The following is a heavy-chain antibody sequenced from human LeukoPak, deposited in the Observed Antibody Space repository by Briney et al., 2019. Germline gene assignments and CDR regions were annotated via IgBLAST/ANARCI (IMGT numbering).Heavy chain of an antibody. V-gene: IGHV3-30-3*01. CDR1: GFTFSSYA. D-gene: IGHD5-18*01. CDR3: ARGSYGNNWFDP. Sequence: GRSLRLSCAASGFTFSSYAMHWVRQAPGKGLEWGAVISYDGSNKYYADSVKGRFTISRDNSKNTLYLQMNSLRAEDTAVYYCARGSYGNNWFDPWGQGTLVTVSS. J-gene: IGHJ5*02. CDR2: ISYDGSNK.